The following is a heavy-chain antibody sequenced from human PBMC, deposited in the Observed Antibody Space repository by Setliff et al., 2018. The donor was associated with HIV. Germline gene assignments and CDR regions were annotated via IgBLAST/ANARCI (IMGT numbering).Heavy chain of an antibody. CDR2: IIVTVDIA. CDR1: GGTFSNSA. D-gene: IGHD5-12*01. V-gene: IGHV1-69*10. J-gene: IGHJ6*02. CDR3: ARQEVARQYFNDGMDV. Sequence: ASVKVSCKASGGTFSNSAINWVRQAPGQGLEWMGGIIVTVDIANYAQKFQGRVTITADKLANTVYMDLSGLRPDDTAVYYCARQEVARQYFNDGMDVWGQGTTVTVSS.